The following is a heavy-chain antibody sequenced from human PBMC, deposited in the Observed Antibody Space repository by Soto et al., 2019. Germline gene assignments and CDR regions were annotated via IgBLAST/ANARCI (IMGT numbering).Heavy chain of an antibody. CDR3: SKERREVVGAMDPFDY. D-gene: IGHD1-26*01. CDR1: GFTFSSYA. V-gene: IGHV3-23*01. J-gene: IGHJ4*02. CDR2: ISGSGGST. Sequence: GGSLRLSCAASGFTFSSYAMSWVRQAPGKGLEWVSAISGSGGSTYYSDSVKGRFTISRDNSKNTLYLQMNSLRAEDTAVYYCSKERREVVGAMDPFDYWGQGTLVTVSS.